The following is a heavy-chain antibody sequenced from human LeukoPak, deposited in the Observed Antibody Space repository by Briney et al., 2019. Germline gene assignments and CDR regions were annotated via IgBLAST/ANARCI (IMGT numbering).Heavy chain of an antibody. V-gene: IGHV1-69*04. CDR3: AREDVDTAEDYYYCGMDV. CDR2: IIPILGIA. CDR1: GGTSSSYA. Sequence: SVKVSCKASGGTSSSYAISWVRQAPGQGLEWMGRIIPILGIANYAQKFQGRVTITADKSTSTAYMELSSLRSEDTAVYYCAREDVDTAEDYYYCGMDVWGQGTTVTVSS. J-gene: IGHJ6*02. D-gene: IGHD5-18*01.